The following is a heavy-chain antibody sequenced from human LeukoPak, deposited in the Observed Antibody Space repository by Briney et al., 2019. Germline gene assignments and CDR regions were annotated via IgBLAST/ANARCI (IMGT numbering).Heavy chain of an antibody. V-gene: IGHV3-7*01. J-gene: IGHJ4*02. CDR1: GFTFSSYW. CDR2: IKQDGSEK. Sequence: GGSLRLSCAASGFTFSSYWMSWVRQAPGKGLEWVANIKQDGSEKYYVDSVKGRFTISRDNAKNSLYLQMNSLRAEDTAVYYCARAADYGDYVLSDYWGQGTLVTVSS. D-gene: IGHD4-17*01. CDR3: ARAADYGDYVLSDY.